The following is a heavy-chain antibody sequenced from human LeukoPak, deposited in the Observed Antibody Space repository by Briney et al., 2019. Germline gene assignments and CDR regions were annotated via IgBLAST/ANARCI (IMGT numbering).Heavy chain of an antibody. CDR2: IYTSGST. Sequence: PSETLSLTCTVSGGSISSYYWSWIRQPAGKGLEWIGRIYTSGSTNYNPSLKSRVTMSVDTSKNQFSLRLTSVTAADTAVYYCARVKLLSSTSFDAFDIWGQGTMVTVSS. CDR1: GGSISSYY. CDR3: ARVKLLSSTSFDAFDI. D-gene: IGHD2/OR15-2a*01. J-gene: IGHJ3*02. V-gene: IGHV4-4*07.